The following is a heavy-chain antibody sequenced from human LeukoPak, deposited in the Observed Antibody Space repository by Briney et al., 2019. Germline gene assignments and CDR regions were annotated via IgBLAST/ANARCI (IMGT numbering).Heavy chain of an antibody. V-gene: IGHV5-51*01. J-gene: IGHJ4*02. CDR1: GYSFTNYW. D-gene: IGHD2-15*01. Sequence: GASLKISCKVSGYSFTNYWIGWVRQMPGKGLEWMGIIYPDDSDTKYSPSFQGQVTISADKSISTAYLQWSSLKASDTAMYYCARSGRLGYCSGGSCFRWDYWGQGTLVTVSS. CDR2: IYPDDSDT. CDR3: ARSGRLGYCSGGSCFRWDY.